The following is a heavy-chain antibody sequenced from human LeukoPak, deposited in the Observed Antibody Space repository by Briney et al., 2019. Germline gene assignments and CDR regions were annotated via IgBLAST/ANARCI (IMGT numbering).Heavy chain of an antibody. D-gene: IGHD6-19*01. Sequence: GGSLRLSCAASGFTFSSYTIHWVRQAPGKGLEWVAVISYDGSYKYYADSVKGRFTISRDNSRNTPYLQMNSLRGEDTAVYYCARDRSLGDYSSAWFDFDYWGQGTLVTVSS. V-gene: IGHV3-30*04. J-gene: IGHJ4*02. CDR2: ISYDGSYK. CDR1: GFTFSSYT. CDR3: ARDRSLGDYSSAWFDFDY.